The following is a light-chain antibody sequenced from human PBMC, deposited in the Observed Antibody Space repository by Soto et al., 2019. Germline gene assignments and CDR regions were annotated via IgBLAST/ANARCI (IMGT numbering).Light chain of an antibody. J-gene: IGKJ5*01. CDR3: QQTDTTPIT. V-gene: IGKV1-39*01. Sequence: DIQMTQSPSSLSASVGDRVTITCRSSQSISNYLNWYQQKPGKAPKLLIYAASSLQSGVPSRFSGSGSGTDFTLTISSLQPEDVATYFCQQTDTTPITLGQGTRLEIK. CDR1: QSISNY. CDR2: AAS.